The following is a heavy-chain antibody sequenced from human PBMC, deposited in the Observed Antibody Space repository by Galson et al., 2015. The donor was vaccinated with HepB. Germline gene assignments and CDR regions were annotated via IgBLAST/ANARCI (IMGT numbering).Heavy chain of an antibody. J-gene: IGHJ6*03. CDR1: GFTFSGSA. Sequence: SLRLSCAASGFTFSGSAMHWVRQASGRGLEWIGHIRTKANNYATAYAASVQGRFTISRDDSKNTAYLQMNNLKIGDTAVYYCFRLTVGTAPDYYQYMDAWGKGTAVTVSS. CDR2: IRTKANNYAT. CDR3: FRLTVGTAPDYYQYMDA. V-gene: IGHV3-73*01. D-gene: IGHD4-23*01.